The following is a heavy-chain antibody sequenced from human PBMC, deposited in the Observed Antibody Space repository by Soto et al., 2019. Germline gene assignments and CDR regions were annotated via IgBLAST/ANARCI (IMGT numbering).Heavy chain of an antibody. CDR2: ISGSGGST. D-gene: IGHD3-22*01. V-gene: IGHV3-23*01. J-gene: IGHJ1*01. CDR1: GFTFGADA. CDR3: AKDIESSAYYFFQH. Sequence: EVQLLESGGGLAQPGGSLRLSCAASGFTFGADAMSWVRQAPGKGLEWVSSISGSGGSTYYADSVKGRFTISKDKSKDTLHLQMNSLRAEDTAVYYCAKDIESSAYYFFQHWGQGTLVTVSS.